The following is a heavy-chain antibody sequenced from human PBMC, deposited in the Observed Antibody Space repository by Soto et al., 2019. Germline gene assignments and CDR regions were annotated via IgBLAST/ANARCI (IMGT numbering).Heavy chain of an antibody. J-gene: IGHJ4*02. CDR1: GFTFMSYT. V-gene: IGHV3-21*01. Sequence: NPGGSLRLSCAASGFTFMSYTMNWVRQAPGTGLEWVASISSSSSYIEYADSLKGRFTISRDNAKNSVHLQMRSLRAEDTAVYYCARGSFFYETSGYYPPDYWGQGTLVTVPQ. CDR2: ISSSSSYI. D-gene: IGHD3-22*01. CDR3: ARGSFFYETSGYYPPDY.